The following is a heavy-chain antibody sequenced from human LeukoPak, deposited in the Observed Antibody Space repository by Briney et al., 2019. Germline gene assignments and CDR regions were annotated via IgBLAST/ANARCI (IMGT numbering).Heavy chain of an antibody. CDR3: GGADHIAYKSGGDY. CDR1: GFTFSSYS. V-gene: IGHV3-21*01. D-gene: IGHD2-21*01. Sequence: GGSLRLSCTASGFTFSSYSMNWVRQAPGQGLEWVSSISSSSADIYYADAMKGRFTITRDNAKSSLFLQLNSLRAEDTSGEYCGGADHIAYKSGGDYWGQGTLVTVSS. CDR2: ISSSSADI. J-gene: IGHJ4*02.